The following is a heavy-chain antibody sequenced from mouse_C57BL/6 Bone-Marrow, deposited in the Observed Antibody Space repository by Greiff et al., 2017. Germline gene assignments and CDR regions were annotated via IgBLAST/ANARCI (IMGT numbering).Heavy chain of an antibody. Sequence: VQLQQPGAELVKPGASVKLSCKASGYTFTSYWMHWVKQRPGQGLEWIGMIHPNSGSTNYNEKFKSKATLTVDKSSSTAYMQLSSLTSEDSAVYYCARSFDYDGSEFDWGQGTLVTVSA. J-gene: IGHJ3*01. D-gene: IGHD2-4*01. CDR2: IHPNSGST. CDR3: ARSFDYDGSEFD. V-gene: IGHV1-64*01. CDR1: GYTFTSYW.